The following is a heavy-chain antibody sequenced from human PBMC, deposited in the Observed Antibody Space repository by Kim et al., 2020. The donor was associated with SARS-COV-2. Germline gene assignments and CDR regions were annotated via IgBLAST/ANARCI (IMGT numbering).Heavy chain of an antibody. CDR3: ARATCTRLCQGY. J-gene: IGHJ4*02. Sequence: GGSLRLSCAASGFTFSSYSMNWVRQAPGKGLEWISYISGSSDTIYYADSVKDRFTISRDNAKNSLFLQVNSLRAEDTAVYYCARATCTRLCQGYWGQGTLVTVSS. D-gene: IGHD3-9*01. V-gene: IGHV3-48*04. CDR2: ISGSSDTI. CDR1: GFTFSSYS.